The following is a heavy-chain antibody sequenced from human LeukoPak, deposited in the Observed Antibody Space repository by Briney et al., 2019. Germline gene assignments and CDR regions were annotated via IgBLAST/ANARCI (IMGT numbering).Heavy chain of an antibody. CDR1: GFTFSSFN. CDR2: LKSDGSTA. J-gene: IGHJ4*02. CDR3: ARGIYGDPVAFDS. Sequence: GGSLRLSCAASGFTFSSFNMHWVRQAPGKGLVWVSRLKSDGSTAMYADSVQGRFTISRDDARNTVHLLMSSLTVEDTGVYYCARGIYGDPVAFDSWGQGALVTVSS. V-gene: IGHV3-74*03. D-gene: IGHD4-17*01.